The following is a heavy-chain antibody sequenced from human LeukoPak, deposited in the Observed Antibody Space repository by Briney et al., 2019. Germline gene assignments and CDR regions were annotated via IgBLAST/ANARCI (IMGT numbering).Heavy chain of an antibody. CDR3: AKNGLGAVVKTD. V-gene: IGHV7-4-1*02. J-gene: IGHJ4*02. CDR1: GYTFTSYA. D-gene: IGHD3-22*01. CDR2: INTNTGNP. Sequence: GATVKVSCKASGYTFTSYAMNWVRQAPGQGLEWMGWINTNTGNPTYAQGFTGRIVFSLDTSVSAAYLQISSLKAEDSAVYYCAKNGLGAVVKTDWGQGTLVTVSS.